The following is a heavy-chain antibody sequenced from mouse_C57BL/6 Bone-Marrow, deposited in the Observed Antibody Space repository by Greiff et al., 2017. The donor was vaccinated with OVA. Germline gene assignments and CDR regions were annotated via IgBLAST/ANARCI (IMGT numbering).Heavy chain of an antibody. J-gene: IGHJ2*01. CDR1: GFTFSSYA. CDR3: ARDEHYDSSFDY. V-gene: IGHV5-4*01. Sequence: EVQLVESGGGLVKPGGSLKLSCAASGFTFSSYAMSWVRQTPEKGLEWVANISDGGSYTDYPDKVKGRFTISRDNAKNNLYLQMSHLKSEDTAMYYCARDEHYDSSFDYWGQGTTLTVSS. CDR2: ISDGGSYT. D-gene: IGHD1-1*01.